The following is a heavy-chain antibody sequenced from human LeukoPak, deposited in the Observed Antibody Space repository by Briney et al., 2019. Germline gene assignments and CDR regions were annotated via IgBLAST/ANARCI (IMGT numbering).Heavy chain of an antibody. V-gene: IGHV4-30-2*01. CDR1: GGSSSSGGYY. CDR2: IYHSGST. CDR3: ARTYGVDAFDI. D-gene: IGHD4/OR15-4a*01. J-gene: IGHJ3*02. Sequence: SETLSLTCTVSGGSSSSGGYYWSWIRQPPGKGLEWIGYIYHSGSTYYNPSLKSRVTISVDRSKNQFSLKLSSVTAADTAVYYCARTYGVDAFDIWGQGTMVTVSS.